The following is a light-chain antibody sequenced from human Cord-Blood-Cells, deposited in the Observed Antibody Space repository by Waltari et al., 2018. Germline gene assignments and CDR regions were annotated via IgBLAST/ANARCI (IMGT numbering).Light chain of an antibody. V-gene: IGLV2-11*01. CDR2: DVS. J-gene: IGLJ3*02. CDR1: SSDVGGYNY. CDR3: CSYAGSYNWV. Sequence: QSALTQPRSVSGSPGQSVTLSCTGTSSDVGGYNYVSWYQQHPGKAPKLMIYDVSKRPSGVPDRFSGSKSGNTASLTISGLQAEDEADYYCCSYAGSYNWVFGGGTKLNVL.